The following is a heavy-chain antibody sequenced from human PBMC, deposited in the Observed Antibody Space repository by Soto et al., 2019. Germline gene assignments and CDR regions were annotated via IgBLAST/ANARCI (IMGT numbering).Heavy chain of an antibody. CDR2: IYYSGST. V-gene: IGHV4-59*01. D-gene: IGHD3-3*01. J-gene: IGHJ6*02. CDR3: ARDSGTYYDFWSGYYSDGYYYYGMDV. CDR1: GGSISSYY. Sequence: PSETLSLTCTVSGGSISSYYWSWIRQPPGKGLEWIGYIYYSGSTNYNPSLKSRVTISVDTSKNQFSLKLSSVTAADTAVYYCARDSGTYYDFWSGYYSDGYYYYGMDVWGQGTTVTVSS.